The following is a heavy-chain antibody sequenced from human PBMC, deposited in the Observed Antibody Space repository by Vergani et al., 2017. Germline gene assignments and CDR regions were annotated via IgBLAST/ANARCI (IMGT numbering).Heavy chain of an antibody. CDR3: AGDTHSWQRADR. CDR2: ILGSGTA. J-gene: IGHJ5*02. CDR1: GASMSSVGYY. Sequence: QVQLQESGPGLVKPSQTLSLTCTVSGASMSSVGYYWTWIRQSAGKRLEWIGDILGSGTANYNPSFQGRVSMSVATSKNQFSLRLTSVTAADSAIYYCAGDTHSWQRADRWGQGLLVSVSS. D-gene: IGHD6-13*01. V-gene: IGHV4-61*02.